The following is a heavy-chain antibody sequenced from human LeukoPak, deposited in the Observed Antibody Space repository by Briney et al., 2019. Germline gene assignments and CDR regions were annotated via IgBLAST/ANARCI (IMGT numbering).Heavy chain of an antibody. CDR2: ITPNSGGT. CDR3: ARDRFDIVVVAHLAY. D-gene: IGHD2-15*01. V-gene: IGHV1-2*02. J-gene: IGHJ4*02. CDR1: GYTFTDYY. Sequence: ASVKVSCKASGYTFTDYYIHWVRQAPGQGLEWKGWITPNSGGTNYAQKFQGRVTMTRDTSISTAYMELSSLTSDDTAVYYCARDRFDIVVVAHLAYWGQGTLVTVSS.